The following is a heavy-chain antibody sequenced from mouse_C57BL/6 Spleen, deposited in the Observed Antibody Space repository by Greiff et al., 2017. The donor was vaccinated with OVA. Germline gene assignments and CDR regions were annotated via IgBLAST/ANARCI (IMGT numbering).Heavy chain of an antibody. CDR2: IRSKSNNYAT. D-gene: IGHD1-1*01. CDR3: VGERYYYCGNWYFDV. J-gene: IGHJ1*03. V-gene: IGHV10-1*01. CDR1: GFSFNTYA. Sequence: EVHLVESGGGLVQPKGSLKLSCAASGFSFNTYAMNWVRQAPGQGLEWVARIRSKSNNYATYYAVSVKDRFTISRDDSESMLYMQMNNLQPNGTAMYYCVGERYYYCGNWYFDVWGTGTTVTVSS.